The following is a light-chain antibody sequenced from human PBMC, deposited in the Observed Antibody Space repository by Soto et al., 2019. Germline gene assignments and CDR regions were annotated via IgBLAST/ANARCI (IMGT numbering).Light chain of an antibody. J-gene: IGLJ2*01. CDR3: CSHAGSRTFV. Sequence: QSALTQPASVSGSPEQSITISCTGTCSDVGAYNLVSWYQQHPGKAPRLIIYEGSKRPSGISHRFSGSKSDNTASLTISGLRAEDEAHYHCCSHAGSRTFVFGGGTKLTVL. CDR2: EGS. CDR1: CSDVGAYNL. V-gene: IGLV2-23*01.